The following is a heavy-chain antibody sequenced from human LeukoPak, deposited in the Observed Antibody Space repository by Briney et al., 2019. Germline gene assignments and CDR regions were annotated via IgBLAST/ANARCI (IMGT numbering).Heavy chain of an antibody. Sequence: GGSLRLSCAASGFTFSDYYMSWIRQAPGKGLEWVSYISSSGSTIYYADSVKGRFTISRDNAKNSLYLQMNSLRAEDTAVYYCARDNEGFGELWDGFYFDYWGQGTLVTVSS. CDR1: GFTFSDYY. D-gene: IGHD3-10*01. CDR3: ARDNEGFGELWDGFYFDY. CDR2: ISSSGSTI. V-gene: IGHV3-11*04. J-gene: IGHJ4*02.